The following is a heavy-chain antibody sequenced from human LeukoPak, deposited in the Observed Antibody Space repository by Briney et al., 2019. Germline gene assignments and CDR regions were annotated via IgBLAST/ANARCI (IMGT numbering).Heavy chain of an antibody. Sequence: GSLRLSCAASGFTVSSNYMSWVRQAPGKGLEWVSVIYSGGSTYYADSVKGRFTISRDNSKNTLYLQMNSLRAEDTAVYYCARPRLGLPIPNDAFDIWGQGTMVTVSS. D-gene: IGHD5-12*01. CDR3: ARPRLGLPIPNDAFDI. CDR2: IYSGGST. J-gene: IGHJ3*02. V-gene: IGHV3-66*04. CDR1: GFTVSSNY.